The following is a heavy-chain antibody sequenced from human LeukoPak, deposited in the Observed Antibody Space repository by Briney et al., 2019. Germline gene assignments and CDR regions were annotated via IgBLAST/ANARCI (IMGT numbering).Heavy chain of an antibody. Sequence: GGSLRLSCAASGFTFSRNWMTWVRQAPGKGLEWVANIRQDGSEKYYVDSVKGRFTISRDIAKQSVFLQMNSLRAEDTAVYYCARLSAMLRGPEDIFYFEFWGLGTLVTVSA. D-gene: IGHD2-21*01. V-gene: IGHV3-7*01. CDR2: IRQDGSEK. CDR3: ARLSAMLRGPEDIFYFEF. J-gene: IGHJ4*02. CDR1: GFTFSRNW.